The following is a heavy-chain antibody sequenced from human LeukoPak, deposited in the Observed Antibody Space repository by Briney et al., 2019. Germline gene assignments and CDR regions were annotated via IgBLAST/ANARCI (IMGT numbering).Heavy chain of an antibody. V-gene: IGHV3-23*01. CDR1: GFPFSSYT. J-gene: IGHJ4*02. CDR2: ITTSDGNT. D-gene: IGHD7-27*01. Sequence: GSLRLSCAAPGFPFSSYTMSWVRQAPGKGLEWVSTITTSDGNTYYADSVKGRFTVSRDNSKNTLFLQMNSLRAEDTAVYYCAKDGGLWVSAHWGDSWGRGTLVTVSS. CDR3: AKDGGLWVSAHWGDS.